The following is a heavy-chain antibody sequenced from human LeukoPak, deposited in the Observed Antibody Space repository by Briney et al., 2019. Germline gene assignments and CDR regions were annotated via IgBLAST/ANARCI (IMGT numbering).Heavy chain of an antibody. J-gene: IGHJ4*02. Sequence: PGGSLRLSCAASGFTVSSNYMNWVRQAPGKGLEWGSVIYSGGSTYYADSVKGRFTISRDNSKNTLYLQMNSLSPEDTAVYYCARDRGSYAWDYWGQGTLVTVSS. CDR1: GFTVSSNY. V-gene: IGHV3-66*02. D-gene: IGHD5-12*01. CDR2: IYSGGST. CDR3: ARDRGSYAWDY.